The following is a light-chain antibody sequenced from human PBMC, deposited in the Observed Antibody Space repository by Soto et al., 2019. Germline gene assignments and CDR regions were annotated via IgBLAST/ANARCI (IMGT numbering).Light chain of an antibody. CDR2: EVT. J-gene: IGLJ1*01. CDR1: SSDVGSFNF. CDR3: CSDAGSSTYV. V-gene: IGLV2-23*02. Sequence: QSVLTQPASVSGSPGQSVTICCTRTSSDVGSFNFVSWYQQHPGKAPKVVIYEVTKRPSGVSNRFSGSKSGNTASLTIYGLQADDEADYYCCSDAGSSTYVFGTGTRVTVL.